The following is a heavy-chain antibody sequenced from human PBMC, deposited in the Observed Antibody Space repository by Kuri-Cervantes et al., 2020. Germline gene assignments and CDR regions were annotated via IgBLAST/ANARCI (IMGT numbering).Heavy chain of an antibody. V-gene: IGHV3-49*04. D-gene: IGHD2-15*01. J-gene: IGHJ4*02. Sequence: GESLKISCTASGFTFGDYAMSWVRQASGKGLEWVGFIRSKAYGGTTEYAASVKGRFTISRDDSKSIAYLQMNSLKTEDTAVYYCTSFTPHGGYWGQGTLGTVSS. CDR2: IRSKAYGGTT. CDR3: TSFTPHGGY. CDR1: GFTFGDYA.